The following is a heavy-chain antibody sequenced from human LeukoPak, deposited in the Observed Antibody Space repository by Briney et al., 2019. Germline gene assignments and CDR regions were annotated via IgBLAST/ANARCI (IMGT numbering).Heavy chain of an antibody. CDR1: GYTFTRYY. CDR3: AAAVEGAPLGDY. J-gene: IGHJ4*02. CDR2: INPSGGTT. V-gene: IGHV1-46*01. Sequence: GSVKVSCKASGYTFTRYYMHCVRQAPGQGLEWMGIINPSGGTTTYAQKFQERVTITRDMSTSTAYMELSSLRSEDTAVYYCAAAVEGAPLGDYWGQGTLVTVSS. D-gene: IGHD6-13*01.